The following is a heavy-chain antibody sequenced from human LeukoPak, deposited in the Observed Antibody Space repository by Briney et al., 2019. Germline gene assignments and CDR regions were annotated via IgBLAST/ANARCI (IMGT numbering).Heavy chain of an antibody. D-gene: IGHD1-14*01. Sequence: GGSLRLSCAASGSTFSSYAMSWVRQPPGKGLEWVSGISGSGDNTYYADSVKGRFTISRDNSKKTLYLHLNSLRVEDAAVYYCAKDSEPVSLWGQGTMVTVSS. J-gene: IGHJ3*01. CDR1: GSTFSSYA. CDR3: AKDSEPVSL. V-gene: IGHV3-23*01. CDR2: ISGSGDNT.